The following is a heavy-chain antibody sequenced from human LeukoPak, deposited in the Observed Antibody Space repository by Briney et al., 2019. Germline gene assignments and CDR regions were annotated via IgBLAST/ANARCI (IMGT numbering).Heavy chain of an antibody. CDR2: ISGSGGST. V-gene: IGHV3-23*01. J-gene: IGHJ3*02. Sequence: GGSLRLSXAASGFTFSSYAMSWVRQAPGKGLEWVSAISGSGGSTYYADSVKGRFTISRDNSKNTLYLQMNSLRAEDTAVYFCAKDRRRDGFNDAFDIWGQGTMATVSS. CDR1: GFTFSSYA. D-gene: IGHD5-24*01. CDR3: AKDRRRDGFNDAFDI.